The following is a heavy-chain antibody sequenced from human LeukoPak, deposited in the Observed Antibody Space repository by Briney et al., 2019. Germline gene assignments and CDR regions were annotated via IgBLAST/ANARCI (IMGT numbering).Heavy chain of an antibody. CDR2: IIPILGIA. V-gene: IGHV1-69*02. J-gene: IGHJ3*02. CDR1: GGTFSSYT. D-gene: IGHD2-2*01. CDR3: ARVRVVVVPAARAFDI. Sequence: GASVKVSCKASGGTFSSYTISWVRQAPGQGLEWMGRIIPILGIANYAQKFQGRVTITADKSTSTAYMELSSLRSEDTAVYYCARVRVVVVPAARAFDIWGQGTMVTVSS.